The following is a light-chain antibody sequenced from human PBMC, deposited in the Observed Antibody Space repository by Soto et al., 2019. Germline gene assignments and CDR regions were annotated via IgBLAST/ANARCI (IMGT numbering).Light chain of an antibody. J-gene: IGKJ4*01. CDR2: DAS. V-gene: IGKV1-39*01. Sequence: DIQLTRSPSSPSASVGDRVTITCRSSQSTSSYLNWYQQKPGKAPTRLIYDASSLQSGVPSRFSGSGSGTDFTLTISSLQPEDFATYYCQRSYSTPLTFGGGTKVDIK. CDR1: QSTSSY. CDR3: QRSYSTPLT.